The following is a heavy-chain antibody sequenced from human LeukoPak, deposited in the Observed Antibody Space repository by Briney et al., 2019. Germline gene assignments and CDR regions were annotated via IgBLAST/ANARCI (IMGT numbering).Heavy chain of an antibody. CDR1: GFTFGIYA. CDR3: ARGGGMATHGGFDY. V-gene: IGHV3-48*01. J-gene: IGHJ4*02. D-gene: IGHD5-24*01. Sequence: GGSLRLSCAASGFTFGIYAMNWVRQAPGKGLEWVSYIGPSGSNIYYADSVKGRFTISRDNSKNTLYLQMNSLRAEDTAVYYCARGGGMATHGGFDYWGQGTLVTVSS. CDR2: IGPSGSNI.